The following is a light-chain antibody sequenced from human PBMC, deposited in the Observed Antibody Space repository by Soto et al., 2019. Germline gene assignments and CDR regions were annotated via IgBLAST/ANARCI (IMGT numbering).Light chain of an antibody. CDR3: FSYATSPTGV. CDR2: EGT. J-gene: IGLJ2*01. Sequence: QSVLTQPASVSGAPGQSITVSCTGTSSDVGSYHLVSWYQQHPGKALKLMIYEGTKRPSGVSNRFDGSQSGNTASMTISGLQAEDEDNYYCFSYATSPTGVFGGGTKVTVL. CDR1: SSDVGSYHL. V-gene: IGLV2-23*01.